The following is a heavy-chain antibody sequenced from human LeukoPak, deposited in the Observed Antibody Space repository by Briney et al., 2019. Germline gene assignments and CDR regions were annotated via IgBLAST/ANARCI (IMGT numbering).Heavy chain of an antibody. J-gene: IGHJ4*02. Sequence: PGGSLRLSCAASGFTFNSYWMSWVRQAPGKGLEWVANIKQDGSEKYYVDSVKGRFTISRDNAKNSLYLQMNSLRAEDTAVYYCARDYYDYVWGSYRSPHRFEQSFDYWGQGTLVTVSS. CDR1: GFTFNSYW. CDR2: IKQDGSEK. D-gene: IGHD3-16*02. CDR3: ARDYYDYVWGSYRSPHRFEQSFDY. V-gene: IGHV3-7*01.